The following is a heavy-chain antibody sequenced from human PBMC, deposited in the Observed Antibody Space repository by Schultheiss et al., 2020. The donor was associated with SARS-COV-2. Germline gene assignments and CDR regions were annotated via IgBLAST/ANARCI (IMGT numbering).Heavy chain of an antibody. Sequence: SETLSLTCTVSGGSISSSSYYWSWIRQPPGKGLEWIGRIYTSGSTNYNPSLKSRVTISVDTSKNQFSLKLSSVTAADTAVYYCARGIVATMGDYWGQGTLVTVSS. J-gene: IGHJ4*02. D-gene: IGHD5-12*01. CDR1: GGSISSSSYY. CDR2: IYTSGST. CDR3: ARGIVATMGDY. V-gene: IGHV4-61*02.